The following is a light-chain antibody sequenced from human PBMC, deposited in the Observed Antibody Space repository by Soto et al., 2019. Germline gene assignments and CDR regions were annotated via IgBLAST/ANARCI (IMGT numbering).Light chain of an antibody. CDR3: QQYGGSPPYS. CDR2: GTS. J-gene: IGKJ2*01. Sequence: EMVLTQSPGTLSLSPGDRATISCRASQSVSSDYLAWYQQKPGQAPRLLIYGTSSRATDIPDRFSGSGSGTDFTLTISRLEPEDFAVYFCQQYGGSPPYSFGQGTKLEI. V-gene: IGKV3-20*01. CDR1: QSVSSDY.